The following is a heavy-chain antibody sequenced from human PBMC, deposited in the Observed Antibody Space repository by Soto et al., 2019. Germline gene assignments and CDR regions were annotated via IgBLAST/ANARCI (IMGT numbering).Heavy chain of an antibody. D-gene: IGHD3-16*01. CDR3: AKDWAQIRENWFDP. Sequence: GGSLRLSCAASGFTFSSYSMNWVRQAPGKGLEWVSYTSSSSITIYYADSVKGRFTISRDNAKNSLYLQMNSLRDEDTAVYYCAKDWAQIRENWFDPWGQGTLVTVSS. CDR1: GFTFSSYS. J-gene: IGHJ5*02. V-gene: IGHV3-48*02. CDR2: TSSSSITI.